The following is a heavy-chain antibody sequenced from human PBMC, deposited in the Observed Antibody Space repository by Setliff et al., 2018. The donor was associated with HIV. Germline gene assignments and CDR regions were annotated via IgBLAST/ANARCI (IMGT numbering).Heavy chain of an antibody. V-gene: IGHV4-59*12. D-gene: IGHD3-3*01. CDR3: ARRRSPPSGFYSKYYIDV. Sequence: KASETLSLTCSISGGFIGSFYWSWIRQSPGKGLEWIGHVSYSGTTTYNPSLQNRVTISVDTSRNQFSLKVTSVTAADAAVYFCARRRSPPSGFYSKYYIDVWGKGTTVTVSS. CDR1: GGFIGSFY. CDR2: VSYSGTT. J-gene: IGHJ6*03.